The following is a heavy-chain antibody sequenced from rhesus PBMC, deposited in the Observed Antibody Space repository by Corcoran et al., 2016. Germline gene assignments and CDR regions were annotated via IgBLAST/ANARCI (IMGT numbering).Heavy chain of an antibody. V-gene: IGHV4-147*01. Sequence: QVQLQESGPGLVKPSETLSLTCAVSGGSISSNYWSWIRQPPGKGLEWIGRIYGSGGNTRYSPPLKTRVTISTDTSQNQFSLKQSSVPAADTAVYYGARDQWVHDYWGQGVLVTVSS. J-gene: IGHJ4*01. CDR3: ARDQWVHDY. D-gene: IGHD5-24*01. CDR2: IYGSGGNT. CDR1: GGSISSNY.